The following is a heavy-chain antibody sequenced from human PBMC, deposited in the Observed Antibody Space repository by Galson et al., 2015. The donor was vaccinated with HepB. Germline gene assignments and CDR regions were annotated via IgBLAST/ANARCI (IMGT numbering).Heavy chain of an antibody. Sequence: SLRLSCAASGFTFSDYYMSWIRQAPGKGLEWVSYISSSGSTKYYADSVQGRFTTSRDNAKNLLYLQMNSLRAVDTAMYYCARDTEASIVVSGRTTYYYYGMDVWGQGTTVTVSS. J-gene: IGHJ6*02. D-gene: IGHD3-22*01. CDR2: ISSSGSTK. CDR3: ARDTEASIVVSGRTTYYYYGMDV. V-gene: IGHV3-11*01. CDR1: GFTFSDYY.